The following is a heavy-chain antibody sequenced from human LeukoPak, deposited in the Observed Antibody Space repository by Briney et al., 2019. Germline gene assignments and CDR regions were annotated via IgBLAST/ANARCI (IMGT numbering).Heavy chain of an antibody. D-gene: IGHD6-13*01. CDR3: AKSYSSAWYAYSMDV. CDR1: GFTFSSYA. CDR2: ISGSGGGT. J-gene: IGHJ6*02. V-gene: IGHV3-23*01. Sequence: PGGSLRLSCAASGFTFSSYAMSWVRQAPGKGLEWVSTISGSGGGTYYADSVKGRFTISRDNSKNTLYLQMNSLRAEDTAVYFCAKSYSSAWYAYSMDVWGQGTTVTVSS.